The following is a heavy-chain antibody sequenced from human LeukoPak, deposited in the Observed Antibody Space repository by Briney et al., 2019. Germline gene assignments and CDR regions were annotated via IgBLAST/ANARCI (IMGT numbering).Heavy chain of an antibody. CDR1: GGSISSYY. Sequence: PSETLSLTCTVSGGSISSYYWSWIRQPPGKGLEWIGYIFYSGNTNYNPSLKSRVTISVDTSKNQFSLKLSSVTAADTALYYCTRGGNWAFDYWGQGTLVTVSS. D-gene: IGHD4-23*01. J-gene: IGHJ4*02. V-gene: IGHV4-59*01. CDR3: TRGGNWAFDY. CDR2: IFYSGNT.